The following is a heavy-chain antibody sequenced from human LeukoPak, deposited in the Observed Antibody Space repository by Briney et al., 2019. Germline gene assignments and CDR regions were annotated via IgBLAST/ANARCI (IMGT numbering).Heavy chain of an antibody. V-gene: IGHV3-15*07. CDR3: ITPLPYSAQ. CDR2: IKPKTDGETT. Sequence: PGGSLRLSCAASGFTFSNAYMNWVRQAPGKGLEWVGRIKPKTDGETTGYAAPVKGRFSISRDDSKNMLYLQMNSLKTEDTAVYYCITPLPYSAQGGQGTLVTVSS. J-gene: IGHJ4*02. CDR1: GFTFSNAY. D-gene: IGHD2-21*01.